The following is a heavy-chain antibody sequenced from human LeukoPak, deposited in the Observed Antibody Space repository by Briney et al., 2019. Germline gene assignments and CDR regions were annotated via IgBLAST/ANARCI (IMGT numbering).Heavy chain of an antibody. CDR3: AKGRGIVVVPAAHFDY. J-gene: IGHJ4*02. D-gene: IGHD2-2*01. CDR1: GFTSSSYA. Sequence: GGSLRLSCAASGFTSSSYAMSWVRQAPGKGLEWVSAISGSGGSTYYADSVKGRLTISRDNSKNTLYLQMNSLRAEDTAVYYCAKGRGIVVVPAAHFDYWGQGTLVTVSS. V-gene: IGHV3-23*01. CDR2: ISGSGGST.